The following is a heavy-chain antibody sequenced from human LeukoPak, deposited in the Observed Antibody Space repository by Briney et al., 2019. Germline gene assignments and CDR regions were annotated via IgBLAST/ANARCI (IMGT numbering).Heavy chain of an antibody. Sequence: PGGSLRLSCAASGFTFSSYSMNWVRQAPGKGLEWVSYISESSTSIYYADSVKGRFTISRDNAKNSLYLQMNSLRAEGTALYYCARDRGRNSFDYWGQGTLVSVSS. V-gene: IGHV3-48*01. CDR3: ARDRGRNSFDY. D-gene: IGHD1-14*01. CDR1: GFTFSSYS. CDR2: ISESSTSI. J-gene: IGHJ4*02.